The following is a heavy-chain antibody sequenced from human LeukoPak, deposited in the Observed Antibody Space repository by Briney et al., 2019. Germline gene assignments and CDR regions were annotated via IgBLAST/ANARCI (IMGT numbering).Heavy chain of an antibody. Sequence: GGSLTLSCPAPGFIFSIEGRHWVRQAPGKGLEWVAVISYEESNKYYADSVKGRFTISRDNSKNTLYLQMNSLRAEDTAVYYCATEEQQMVTNDALDIWGHATMVTVSS. J-gene: IGHJ3*02. CDR1: GFIFSIEG. CDR3: ATEEQQMVTNDALDI. V-gene: IGHV3-30-3*02. D-gene: IGHD5-24*01. CDR2: ISYEESNK.